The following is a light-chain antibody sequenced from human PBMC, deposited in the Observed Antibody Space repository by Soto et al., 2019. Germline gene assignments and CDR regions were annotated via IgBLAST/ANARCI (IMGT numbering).Light chain of an antibody. CDR1: SSDVGSYNR. CDR3: NSYTSSDTYV. V-gene: IGLV2-18*02. J-gene: IGLJ1*01. CDR2: EVS. Sequence: QSALTQPPSVSGSPGQSVTISCTGTSSDVGSYNRVAWYQQPPGTAPKLMIYEVSNRPSGVPDRFSGSKSGNTASLTISGLQAEDEAGYYCNSYTSSDTYVFGTGTKLTVL.